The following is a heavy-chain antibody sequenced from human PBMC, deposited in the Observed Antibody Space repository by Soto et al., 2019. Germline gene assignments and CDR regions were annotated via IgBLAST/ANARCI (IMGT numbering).Heavy chain of an antibody. J-gene: IGHJ4*02. V-gene: IGHV3-23*01. CDR3: AKDRGGYVWYLDY. Sequence: GGSLRLSCAASGFTFSSYALTWVRQAPGKGLEWVSAISGSGGSTYYADSVKGRFTISRDNSKNTLYLQMNSLRAEDTAVYYCAKDRGGYVWYLDYWGQGTLVTVSS. CDR1: GFTFSSYA. CDR2: ISGSGGST. D-gene: IGHD5-12*01.